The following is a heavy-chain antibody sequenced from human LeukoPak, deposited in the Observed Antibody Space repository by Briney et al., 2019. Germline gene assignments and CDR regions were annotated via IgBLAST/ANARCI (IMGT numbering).Heavy chain of an antibody. CDR3: AKDGSAGSGSYFDYGMDV. J-gene: IGHJ6*02. V-gene: IGHV3-30*18. D-gene: IGHD3-10*01. CDR2: ISYDGSNK. Sequence: GGSLRLSCAASGFTFSSYGMHWVRQAPGKGLEWVAVISYDGSNKYYADSVKGRFTISRDNSKNTLYLQMNSLRAEDTAVYYCAKDGSAGSGSYFDYGMDVWGQGTTVTVSS. CDR1: GFTFSSYG.